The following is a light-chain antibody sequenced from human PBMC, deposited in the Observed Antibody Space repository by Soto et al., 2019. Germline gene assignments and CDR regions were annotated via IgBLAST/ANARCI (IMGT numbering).Light chain of an antibody. Sequence: EIVFTQSPATLSLSPGERATLSCRASQSVSSYLAWYQQKPGQAPRLLIYDASNRATGIPDRFSGSWSGTEFTLTINSLQSEDFALYYCQQYDAWPLSFGGGTKVDIK. J-gene: IGKJ4*01. CDR3: QQYDAWPLS. V-gene: IGKV3D-15*01. CDR2: DAS. CDR1: QSVSSY.